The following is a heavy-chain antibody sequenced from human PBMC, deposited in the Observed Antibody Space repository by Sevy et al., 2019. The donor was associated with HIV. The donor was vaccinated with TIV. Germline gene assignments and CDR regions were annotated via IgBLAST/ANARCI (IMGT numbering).Heavy chain of an antibody. J-gene: IGHJ4*02. Sequence: ASVKVSCKASGYTFTSYGISWVRQPPGQGLEWMGWISAYNGKTNYAQKLQGRVTMTTDTSTRKAYMELSSLRSDDTVVYYCARVEITMVQGVIIKGAYFDYWGQGTLVTVSS. CDR3: ARVEITMVQGVIIKGAYFDY. D-gene: IGHD3-10*01. V-gene: IGHV1-18*01. CDR2: ISAYNGKT. CDR1: GYTFTSYG.